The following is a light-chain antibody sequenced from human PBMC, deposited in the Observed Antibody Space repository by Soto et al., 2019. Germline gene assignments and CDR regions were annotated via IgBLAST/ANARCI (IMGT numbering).Light chain of an antibody. Sequence: EIVMTQSPATLSVSPGERATLSCRASQSVSSNLAWYQQKTGQAPRLLIYGASTRATGIPARFSGSGSGTEFTLTISSLQSEDFSAYYCQQYNNWPSHTFGGGNKVEIK. CDR3: QQYNNWPSHT. V-gene: IGKV3-15*01. CDR1: QSVSSN. CDR2: GAS. J-gene: IGKJ4*01.